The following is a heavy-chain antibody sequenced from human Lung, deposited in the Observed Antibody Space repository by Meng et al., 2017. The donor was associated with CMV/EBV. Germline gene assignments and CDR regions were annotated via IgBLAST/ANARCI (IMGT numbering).Heavy chain of an antibody. Sequence: GGSLRLXXAASGFTFSDYYMSWIRQAPGKGLEWVSYISSSGSTIYYADSVKGRFTISRDNAKNSLYLQMNSLRAEDTAVYYCARARRVAGDYFDYWGQDRWSPSPQ. V-gene: IGHV3-11*01. CDR1: GFTFSDYY. CDR3: ARARRVAGDYFDY. CDR2: ISSSGSTI. J-gene: IGHJ4*01. D-gene: IGHD3-3*01.